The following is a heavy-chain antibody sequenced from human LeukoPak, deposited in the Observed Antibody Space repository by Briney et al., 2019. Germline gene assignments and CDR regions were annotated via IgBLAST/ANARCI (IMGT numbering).Heavy chain of an antibody. D-gene: IGHD3-3*01. CDR1: GGSISSYY. CDR3: ARGAERYDFWSGYYKEWFDP. Sequence: SETLSLTCTVSGGSISSYYWSWIRQPAGKELELIGRIYTSGSTKYNPSLNIRVTMSVDTSKNQFSLKLSSVTAAATAVYYCARGAERYDFWSGYYKEWFDPWGQGTLVTVSS. V-gene: IGHV4-4*07. J-gene: IGHJ5*02. CDR2: IYTSGST.